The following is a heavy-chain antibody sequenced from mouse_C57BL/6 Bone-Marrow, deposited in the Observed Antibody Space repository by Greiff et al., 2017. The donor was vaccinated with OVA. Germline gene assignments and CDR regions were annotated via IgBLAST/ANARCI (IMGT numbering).Heavy chain of an antibody. CDR3: TKNYDYDVYYAMDY. J-gene: IGHJ4*01. CDR1: GYTFTSYW. V-gene: IGHV1-5*01. CDR2: IYPGNSDT. D-gene: IGHD2-4*01. Sequence: QQSGTVLARPGASVKMSCKTSGYTFTSYWMHWVKQRPGQGLEWIGAIYPGNSDTSYNQKFKGKAKLTAVTSASTAYMELSSLTNEDSAVYYCTKNYDYDVYYAMDYWGQGTSVTVSS.